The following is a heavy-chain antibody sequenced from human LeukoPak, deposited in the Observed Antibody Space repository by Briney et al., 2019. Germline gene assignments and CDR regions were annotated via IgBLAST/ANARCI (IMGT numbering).Heavy chain of an antibody. D-gene: IGHD6-25*01. CDR1: GFSFNIYW. J-gene: IGHJ4*02. CDR3: TRNVYRRFHY. CDR2: INQDGDEK. Sequence: GGSLRLSCAASGFSFNIYWMCWVRQAPGRGLEWVANINQDGDEKYYVDSVKGRFTISRDSAKNSLYLHMNSLRAEDTAVYYCTRNVYRRFHYWGQASLVSVSS. V-gene: IGHV3-7*05.